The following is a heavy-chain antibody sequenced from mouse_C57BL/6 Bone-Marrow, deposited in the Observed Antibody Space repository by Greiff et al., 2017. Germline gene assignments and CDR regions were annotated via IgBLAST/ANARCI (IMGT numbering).Heavy chain of an antibody. V-gene: IGHV1-52*01. CDR2: IDPSDSET. CDR1: GYTFTSYW. J-gene: IGHJ3*01. Sequence: QVQLQQPGAELVRPGSSVKLSCKASGYTFTSYWMHWVKQRPIQGLEWIGNIDPSDSETHYNQKFKDKATLTVDKSSSTAYMQLSSLTSEDSAVYYCAREGFTTVVAPFAYWGQGTLVTVSA. CDR3: AREGFTTVVAPFAY. D-gene: IGHD1-1*01.